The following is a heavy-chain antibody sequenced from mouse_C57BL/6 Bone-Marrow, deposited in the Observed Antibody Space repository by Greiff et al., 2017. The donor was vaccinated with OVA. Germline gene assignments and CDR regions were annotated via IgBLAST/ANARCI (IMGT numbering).Heavy chain of an antibody. V-gene: IGHV7-3*01. Sequence: EVQLVESGGGLVQPGGSLSLSCAASGSTFTDYYMSWVRQPPGKALEWLGFIRNKANGYTTEYSASVKGRFTISRDNSQSILYLQMNALRAEDSATYYCARYNDYHSMDYWGQGTSVTVSS. J-gene: IGHJ4*01. CDR3: ARYNDYHSMDY. CDR1: GSTFTDYY. CDR2: IRNKANGYTT. D-gene: IGHD2-4*01.